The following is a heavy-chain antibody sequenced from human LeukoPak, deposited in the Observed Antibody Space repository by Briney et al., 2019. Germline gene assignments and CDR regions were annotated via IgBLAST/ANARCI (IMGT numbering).Heavy chain of an antibody. J-gene: IGHJ4*02. CDR1: GYTFTDYY. D-gene: IGHD5-24*01. CDR3: ATERPSRDGYNHYFDY. CDR2: VDPEDGET. V-gene: IGHV1-69-2*01. Sequence: ASVKISCKVSGYTFTDYYMHWVQQAPGKGLEWMGLVDPEDGETIYAEKFQGRVTITADTSTDTAYMELSSLRSEDTAVYYCATERPSRDGYNHYFDYWGQGTLVTASS.